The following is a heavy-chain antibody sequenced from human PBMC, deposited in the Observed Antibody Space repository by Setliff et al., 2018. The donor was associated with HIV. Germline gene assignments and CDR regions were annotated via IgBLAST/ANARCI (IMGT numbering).Heavy chain of an antibody. D-gene: IGHD3-10*01. CDR3: AIWTSYYGT. V-gene: IGHV3-23*02. CDR2: ISPDSVTT. CDR1: GFSFSAYA. J-gene: IGHJ4*02. Sequence: PGGSLRLSCAASGFSFSAYAMNWIRQAPGKGLEWVSAISPDSVTTLYRDSVKGRFSISRDNSRNTLYLQMNSLTVEDTALYYCAIWTSYYGTWGRGTLVTV.